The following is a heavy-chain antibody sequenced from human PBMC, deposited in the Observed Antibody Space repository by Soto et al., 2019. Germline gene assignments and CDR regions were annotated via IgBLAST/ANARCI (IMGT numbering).Heavy chain of an antibody. CDR2: IHYSGTS. CDR3: ARHWIAGSSIP. D-gene: IGHD2-21*01. Sequence: ETLSLTCSVSGDSISSSSQYGGWIRQPPGKGLEWIGSIHYSGTSYYNPSLKSRVTIFVDTSKNQLSLKLSSVTAADTAVYYCARHWIAGSSIPWGQGTLVTVSS. CDR1: GDSISSSSQY. J-gene: IGHJ5*02. V-gene: IGHV4-39*01.